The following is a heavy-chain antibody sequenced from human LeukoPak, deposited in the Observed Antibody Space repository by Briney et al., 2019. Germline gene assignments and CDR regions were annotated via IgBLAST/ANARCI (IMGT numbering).Heavy chain of an antibody. CDR3: ARALYGSGSPSDY. D-gene: IGHD3-10*01. V-gene: IGHV4-59*08. J-gene: IGHJ4*02. Sequence: PSETLSLTCTVSGGSINSYYWSWIRQPPGKGLEWIGYIYYSGSTYYNPSLKSRVTISVDTSKNQFSLKLSSVTAADTAVYYCARALYGSGSPSDYWGQGTLVTVSS. CDR2: IYYSGST. CDR1: GGSINSYY.